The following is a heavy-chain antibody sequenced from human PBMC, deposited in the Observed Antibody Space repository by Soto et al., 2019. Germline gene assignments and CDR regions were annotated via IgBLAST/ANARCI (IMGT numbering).Heavy chain of an antibody. CDR2: IYYSGST. V-gene: IGHV4-31*03. Sequence: PSETLSLTCTVSCGSISSGGYYWSWIRQHPGKGLEWIGYIYYSGSTYYNPSLKSRVTISVDTSKNQFSLKLSSVTAADTAVYYCARDRPNSSGWYGLAFDIWGQGTMVTVSS. CDR3: ARDRPNSSGWYGLAFDI. D-gene: IGHD6-19*01. J-gene: IGHJ3*02. CDR1: CGSISSGGYY.